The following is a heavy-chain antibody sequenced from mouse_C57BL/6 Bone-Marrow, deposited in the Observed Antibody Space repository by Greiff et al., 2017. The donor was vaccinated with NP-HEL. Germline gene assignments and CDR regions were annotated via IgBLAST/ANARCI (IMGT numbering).Heavy chain of an antibody. D-gene: IGHD2-4*01. V-gene: IGHV5-16*01. J-gene: IGHJ4*01. CDR2: INYDGSST. Sequence: DVQLVESEGGLVQPGSSMKLSCTASGFTFSDYYMAWVRQVPEKGLEWVANINYDGSSTYYLDSLNSRFIISRANAKNILYLQMRSLKSEDTATYYCAREGGLRRRTYAMDYWGQGTSVTVSS. CDR3: AREGGLRRRTYAMDY. CDR1: GFTFSDYY.